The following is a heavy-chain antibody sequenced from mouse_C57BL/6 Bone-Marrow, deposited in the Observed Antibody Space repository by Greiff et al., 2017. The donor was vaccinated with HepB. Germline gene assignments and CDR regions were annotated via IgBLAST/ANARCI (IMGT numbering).Heavy chain of an antibody. J-gene: IGHJ1*03. CDR3: ARGGTTVVAPYWYFDV. Sequence: EVKLQQSGPELVKPGASVKIPCKASGYTFTDYNMDWVKQSHGKSLEWIGDINPNNGGTIYNQKFKGKATLTVDKSSSTAYMELRSLTSEDTAVYYCARGGTTVVAPYWYFDVWGTGTTVTVSS. D-gene: IGHD1-1*01. CDR2: INPNNGGT. CDR1: GYTFTDYN. V-gene: IGHV1-18*01.